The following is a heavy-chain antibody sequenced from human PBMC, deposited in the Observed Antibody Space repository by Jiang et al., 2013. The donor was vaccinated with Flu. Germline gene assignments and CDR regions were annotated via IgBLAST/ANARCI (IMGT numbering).Heavy chain of an antibody. CDR1: GGSISSNIYY. CDR2: IHISVGT. Sequence: GSGLVKPSQTLSLTCTVSGGSISSNIYYWNWVRRPAGKRLEWLGRIHISVGTNYNPSLQSRVTISLDTSKNQFSLSLNSVTAADTAVYFCVRAPSRPALHYFDYWGQGTLVTVSS. J-gene: IGHJ4*02. D-gene: IGHD2-15*01. V-gene: IGHV4-61*02. CDR3: VRAPSRPALHYFDY.